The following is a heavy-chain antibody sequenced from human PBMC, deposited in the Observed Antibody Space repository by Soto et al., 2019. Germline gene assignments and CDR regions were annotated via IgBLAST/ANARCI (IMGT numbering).Heavy chain of an antibody. CDR3: ARHRAVPGGLEY. Sequence: SETLSLTCTVSSAPVSSTTYTWGWIRQPPGKGLEWVASVYYGGRSYYNPSLNSRVTISVDTSKNQFSLKLSSVTAADTAVYYCARHRAVPGGLEYWGQGTLVTVSS. V-gene: IGHV4-39*01. D-gene: IGHD6-19*01. CDR1: SAPVSSTTYT. J-gene: IGHJ4*02. CDR2: VYYGGRS.